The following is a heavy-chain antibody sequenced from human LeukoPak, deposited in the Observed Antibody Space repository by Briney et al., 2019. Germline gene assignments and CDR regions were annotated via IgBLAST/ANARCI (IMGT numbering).Heavy chain of an antibody. D-gene: IGHD6-13*01. J-gene: IGHJ6*03. V-gene: IGHV3-30*18. CDR1: GFTFSSYG. Sequence: PGRSLRLSCAASGFTFSSYGMHWVRQAPGKGLEWVAVISYDGSNKYYADSVKGRFTISRDNSKNTLYLQMNSLRAEDTAVYYCAKDRGSSWYVGYYMDVWGKGTTVTVSS. CDR3: AKDRGSSWYVGYYMDV. CDR2: ISYDGSNK.